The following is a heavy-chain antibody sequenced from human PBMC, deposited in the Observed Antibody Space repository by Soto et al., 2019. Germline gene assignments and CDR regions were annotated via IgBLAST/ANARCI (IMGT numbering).Heavy chain of an antibody. V-gene: IGHV1-18*01. J-gene: IGHJ4*02. D-gene: IGHD3-10*01. Sequence: QVQLVQSGAEVKKPGASVKVSCKASGYTFTSSGISWVRQAPGQGLEWMGWLRPYNCNTNYAQKLQGRVTMPTGPSKSRAYMELRSLRSDDTAVYYCARLAENIYGSGSSLDYWGQGTLVTVSS. CDR3: ARLAENIYGSGSSLDY. CDR1: GYTFTSSG. CDR2: LRPYNCNT.